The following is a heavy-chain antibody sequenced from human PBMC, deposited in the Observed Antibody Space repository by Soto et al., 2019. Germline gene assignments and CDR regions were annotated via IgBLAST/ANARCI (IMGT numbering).Heavy chain of an antibody. Sequence: QVLLVQSGADVKKPGASVKVSCKTSGYTFTEFDINWVRQAPGQGLEWMGWMNTNTGNTGYAQKFQGRVTMTRDTAIITAYMELRRLRSEDTAAYYCARVVRFFGGDAGYWGQGTLVSVSS. CDR3: ARVVRFFGGDAGY. V-gene: IGHV1-8*01. CDR2: MNTNTGNT. D-gene: IGHD3-3*01. J-gene: IGHJ4*02. CDR1: GYTFTEFD.